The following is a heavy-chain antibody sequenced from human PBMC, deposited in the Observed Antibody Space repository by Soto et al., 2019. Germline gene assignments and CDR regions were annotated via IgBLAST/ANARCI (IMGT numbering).Heavy chain of an antibody. D-gene: IGHD1-1*01. CDR1: GFTFSNYA. CDR3: AKKDFRRKTGTT. Sequence: GSLRLSCAATGFTFSNYAMGWVLQAPGKGLEWVSLINGGGDTTYYADSVKGRRTVSRDNSKSIVYMQMNSLRVDDTAVFYCAKKDFRRKTGTTWGQGPLVTVYS. CDR2: INGGGDTT. V-gene: IGHV3-23*01. J-gene: IGHJ4*02.